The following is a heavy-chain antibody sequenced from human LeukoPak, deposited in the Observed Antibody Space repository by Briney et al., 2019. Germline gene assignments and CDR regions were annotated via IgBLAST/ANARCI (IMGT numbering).Heavy chain of an antibody. Sequence: ASVKVSCKASGYTFTSYDINWVRQATGQGLEGMGWMNPNSCNTGYAQKFQGRVTMTRNTSISTAYMELSSLRSEDTAVYYCARGNVLRYFDWLSGYNWFDPRGQGTLVTVSS. D-gene: IGHD3-9*01. CDR2: MNPNSCNT. CDR3: ARGNVLRYFDWLSGYNWFDP. V-gene: IGHV1-8*01. J-gene: IGHJ5*02. CDR1: GYTFTSYD.